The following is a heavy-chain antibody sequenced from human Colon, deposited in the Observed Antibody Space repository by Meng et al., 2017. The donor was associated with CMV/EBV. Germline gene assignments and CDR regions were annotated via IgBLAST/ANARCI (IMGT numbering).Heavy chain of an antibody. Sequence: TSGFKFTRYARAWDRQAPGEGREWVSTILGTGPTYYARYVQGRFTISRDDSRNTLFLQLNSLRDEDTAVFYCARGDSSTTWLVFDYWGLGTLVTVSS. D-gene: IGHD6-13*01. J-gene: IGHJ4*02. V-gene: IGHV3-23*01. CDR2: ILGTGPT. CDR3: ARGDSSTTWLVFDY. CDR1: GFKFTRYA.